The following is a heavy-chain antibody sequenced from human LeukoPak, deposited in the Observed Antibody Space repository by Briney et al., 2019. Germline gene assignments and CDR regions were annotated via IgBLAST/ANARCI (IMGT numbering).Heavy chain of an antibody. D-gene: IGHD3-16*01. CDR3: ARGGGDDAFDI. CDR1: VFTVSSNY. J-gene: IGHJ3*02. Sequence: PGGSLRLSCAASVFTVSSNYMSWVRQAPGKGLDWVSVIYGGGRTFSADSVKGRFTISRDNSKNTLYLQMNSLRPEDTAVYYCARGGGDDAFDIWGQGTMVTVSS. V-gene: IGHV3-66*01. CDR2: IYGGGRT.